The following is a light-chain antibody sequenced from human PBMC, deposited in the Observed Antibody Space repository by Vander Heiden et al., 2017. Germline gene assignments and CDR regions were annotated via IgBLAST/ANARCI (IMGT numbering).Light chain of an antibody. V-gene: IGKV1-33*01. J-gene: IGKJ1*01. CDR2: DAS. CDR1: QDISSF. CDR3: QQYDRLPTWT. Sequence: IQINQSPTSLAASVGDRVTITCQASQDISSFLDWYQQKPGKAPKLLINDASNLETGVPSRFSGSGSGTDFSFTISSLQPEDIATYYCQQYDRLPTWTFGQGTKVEI.